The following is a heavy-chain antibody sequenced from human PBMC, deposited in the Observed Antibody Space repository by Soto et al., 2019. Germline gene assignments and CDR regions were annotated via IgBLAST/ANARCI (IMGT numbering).Heavy chain of an antibody. D-gene: IGHD4-17*01. V-gene: IGHV3-13*01. CDR1: GFSFNNYA. Sequence: EANLVESGGGLVNPGGSPSLSFEASGFSFNNYAMPWFGKVPRKSLGWVATFGFAGDTYYPRSVKGRFTISRKNAINSFYLQMGGLRAEDTAVYYCARGTTVTKGSYWYLDLWGSGTLVTVSS. CDR2: FGFAGDT. CDR3: ARGTTVTKGSYWYLDL. J-gene: IGHJ2*01.